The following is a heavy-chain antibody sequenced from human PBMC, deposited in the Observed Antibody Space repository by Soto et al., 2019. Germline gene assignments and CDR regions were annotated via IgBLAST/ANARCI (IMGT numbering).Heavy chain of an antibody. J-gene: IGHJ4*02. Sequence: SETLSLTCTVSGGSMRNYFWTWIRQPPGKGLEWIGYIHYSGTTSFFPSYNPALRRRVTISEDTSKNQFSLKLLSVTTADTAVYFCAAGEASSRNLAPYYVDFWGQGTLVTVSS. V-gene: IGHV4-59*01. CDR1: GGSMRNYF. CDR3: AAGEASSRNLAPYYVDF. D-gene: IGHD6-13*01. CDR2: IHYSGTT.